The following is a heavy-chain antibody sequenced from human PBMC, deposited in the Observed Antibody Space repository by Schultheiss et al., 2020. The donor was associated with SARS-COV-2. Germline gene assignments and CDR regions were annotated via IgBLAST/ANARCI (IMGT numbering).Heavy chain of an antibody. CDR2: ISGSGGST. D-gene: IGHD6-19*01. V-gene: IGHV3-53*01. Sequence: GGSLRLSCAASGFTVSSNYMSWVRQAPGKGLEWVSVISGSGGSTYYADSVKGRFTISRDNSKNTLYLQMNSLRAEDTAVYYCAGRGGWISWGQGTLVTVSS. J-gene: IGHJ4*02. CDR1: GFTVSSNY. CDR3: AGRGGWIS.